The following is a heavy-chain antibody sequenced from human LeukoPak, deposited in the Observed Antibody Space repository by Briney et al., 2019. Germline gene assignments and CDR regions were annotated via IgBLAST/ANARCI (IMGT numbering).Heavy chain of an antibody. Sequence: SETLSLTCTVSGGSISSYYWSWIRQPAGKGLEWIGRIYTSGSTNYNPSLKSRVTISVDKSKNQFSLKLSSVTAADTAVYYCASTAVGVVYYYYYYYMDVWGKGTTVTVSS. CDR3: ASTAVGVVYYYYYYYMDV. D-gene: IGHD3-3*01. V-gene: IGHV4-4*07. CDR2: IYTSGST. CDR1: GGSISSYY. J-gene: IGHJ6*03.